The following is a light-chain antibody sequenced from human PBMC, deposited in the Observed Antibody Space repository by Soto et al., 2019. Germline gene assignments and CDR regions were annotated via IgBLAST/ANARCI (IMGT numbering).Light chain of an antibody. J-gene: IGKJ2*01. CDR1: QGVTSNH. Sequence: ENVLTQSPGTVSLSPGERGTLSCRASQGVTSNHLAWYQQKPGQAPRLLIYGVFNRATGIPDRFSGSGSGTDFTLTITRLEPEDSAVYFCQHYDGSPRTFGQGTKLEIK. CDR3: QHYDGSPRT. V-gene: IGKV3-20*01. CDR2: GVF.